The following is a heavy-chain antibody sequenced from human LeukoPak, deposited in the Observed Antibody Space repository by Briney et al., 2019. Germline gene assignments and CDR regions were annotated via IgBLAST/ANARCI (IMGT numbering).Heavy chain of an antibody. CDR2: ISSRGSTI. CDR1: GFTFTSYE. D-gene: IGHD3-10*01. CDR3: ARLRGSGSPNYYYYGMDV. V-gene: IGHV3-48*03. Sequence: GGSLRFSCGGSGFTFTSYEINWVRQAPGKGLEWVSYISSRGSTIYYADSAKGRFTISRDNAKNSLYLQMNSLRAEDTAVYYCARLRGSGSPNYYYYGMDVWGKGTTVTVSS. J-gene: IGHJ6*04.